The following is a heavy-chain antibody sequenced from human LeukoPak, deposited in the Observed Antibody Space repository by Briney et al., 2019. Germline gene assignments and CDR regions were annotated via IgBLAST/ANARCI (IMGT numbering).Heavy chain of an antibody. CDR2: FNPNNGGT. CDR1: GYTFNSHG. D-gene: IGHD2-15*01. Sequence: ASVTVSCKASGYTFNSHGITWVRQAPGQGLEWMGWFNPNNGGTNYAQKFDGRVTLTSDTSISTAFMELSRLRSDDTAVYYCARVDLHHYQYMDLWGEGTTVTVSS. J-gene: IGHJ6*03. V-gene: IGHV1-2*02. CDR3: ARVDLHHYQYMDL.